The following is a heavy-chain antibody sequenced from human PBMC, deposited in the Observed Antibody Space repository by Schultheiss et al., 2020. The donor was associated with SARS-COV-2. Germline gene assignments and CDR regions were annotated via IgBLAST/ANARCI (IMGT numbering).Heavy chain of an antibody. CDR2: ISSSSSYI. V-gene: IGHV3-21*01. CDR3: ASTDYGDYIDAFDI. D-gene: IGHD4-17*01. Sequence: GGSLRLSCAASGFTFSSYAMSWVRQAPGKGLEWVSSISSSSSYIYYADSVKGRFTISRDNAKNSLYLQMNSLRAEDTAVYYCASTDYGDYIDAFDIWGQGTMVTVSS. J-gene: IGHJ3*02. CDR1: GFTFSSYA.